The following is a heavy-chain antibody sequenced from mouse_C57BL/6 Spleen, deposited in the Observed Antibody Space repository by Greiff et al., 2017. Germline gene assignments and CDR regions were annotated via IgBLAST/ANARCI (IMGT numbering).Heavy chain of an antibody. CDR2: IHPNSGST. V-gene: IGHV1-64*01. CDR1: GYTFTSYW. Sequence: QVHVKQPGAELVKPGASVKLSCKASGYTFTSYWMHWVKQRPGQGLEWIGMIHPNSGSTNYNEKFKSKATLTVDKSSSTAYMQLSSLTSEDSAVYYCASYYYGSSQGAMDYWGQGTSVTVSS. CDR3: ASYYYGSSQGAMDY. D-gene: IGHD1-1*01. J-gene: IGHJ4*01.